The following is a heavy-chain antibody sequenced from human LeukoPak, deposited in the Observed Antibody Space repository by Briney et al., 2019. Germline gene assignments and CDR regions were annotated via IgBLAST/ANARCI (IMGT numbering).Heavy chain of an antibody. V-gene: IGHV5-51*01. CDR2: IYPGDSDT. J-gene: IGHJ4*02. D-gene: IGHD6-13*01. Sequence: KPGESLKISYRGSGYSFTSYWIAWVRQMPGKGLEWMGIIYPGDSDTRYSPSFQGQVTISADKSISTAYLQWSSLEASDTAMYYCARQGSTSSWYKFDYWGQGTLVTVS. CDR1: GYSFTSYW. CDR3: ARQGSTSSWYKFDY.